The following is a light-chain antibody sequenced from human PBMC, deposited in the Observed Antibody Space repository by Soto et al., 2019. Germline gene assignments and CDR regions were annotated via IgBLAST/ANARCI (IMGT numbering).Light chain of an antibody. J-gene: IGKJ2*01. Sequence: ELVLTQSPGTLSLSPGERATLSCRASQSVSSSYLVWYQQKPGQALRLLIYGASSRATGIPDRFSGSGSGTDFALTISRLEPEDFAVYYCQQYSSSPYTFGQGTKVEIK. CDR1: QSVSSSY. V-gene: IGKV3-20*01. CDR3: QQYSSSPYT. CDR2: GAS.